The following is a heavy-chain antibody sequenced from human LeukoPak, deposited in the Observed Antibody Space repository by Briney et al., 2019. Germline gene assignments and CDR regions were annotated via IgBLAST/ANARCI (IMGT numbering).Heavy chain of an antibody. Sequence: GGSLRLSCVVSGFTFSTTGMNWVRQAPGKGLEWVSYISSSSSTIYYADSVKGRFTISRDNAKNSLYLQMNSLRAEDTAVYYCANYPCSGWYLWRFDPWGQGTLVTVSS. D-gene: IGHD6-19*01. CDR3: ANYPCSGWYLWRFDP. CDR2: ISSSSSTI. CDR1: GFTFSTTG. J-gene: IGHJ5*02. V-gene: IGHV3-48*04.